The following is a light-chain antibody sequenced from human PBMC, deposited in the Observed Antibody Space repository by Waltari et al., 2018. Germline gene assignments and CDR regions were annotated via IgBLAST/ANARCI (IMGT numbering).Light chain of an antibody. V-gene: IGLV2-23*02. CDR3: CSYAGRYTSV. Sequence: QSALTQPASVSGSPGQSITIPCTGTSSNIWDYTLVSRFQHHPGDVPQLEMYYVNKRPAGISDRCSGSTSGNTASLTISGLQTDDDADYYCCSYAGRYTSVFGRGTRVTVL. CDR2: YVN. CDR1: SSNIWDYTL. J-gene: IGLJ2*01.